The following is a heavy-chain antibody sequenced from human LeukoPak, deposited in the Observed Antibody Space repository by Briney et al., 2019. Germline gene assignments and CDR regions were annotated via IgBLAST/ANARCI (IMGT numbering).Heavy chain of an antibody. J-gene: IGHJ1*01. CDR3: ARDFRRLRWEESPRREYFQH. CDR1: GFSFRSYA. V-gene: IGHV3-48*03. D-gene: IGHD4-23*01. Sequence: GGSLRLSCAASGFSFRSYAMNWVRQAPGKGLEWVSYISSSSSTIYYADSVKGRFTVSRDNAKNSLYLQMNSLRAEDTAVYYCARDFRRLRWEESPRREYFQHWGQGTLVTVSS. CDR2: ISSSSSTI.